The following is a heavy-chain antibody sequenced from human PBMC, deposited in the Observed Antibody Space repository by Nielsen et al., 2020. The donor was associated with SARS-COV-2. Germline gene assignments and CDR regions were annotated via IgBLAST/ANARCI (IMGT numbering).Heavy chain of an antibody. CDR3: AREFALRDTAYFDY. V-gene: IGHV3-23*03. J-gene: IGHJ4*02. D-gene: IGHD5-18*01. CDR1: GFTFSSYA. CDR2: IYSDGST. Sequence: GGSLRLSCAASGFTFSSYAMSWVRQAPGKGLQWVSLIYSDGSTKYADSVKGRFTISRDNSRNTVYLQMNSLRPEDTAVYYCAREFALRDTAYFDYWGQGTLVTVSS.